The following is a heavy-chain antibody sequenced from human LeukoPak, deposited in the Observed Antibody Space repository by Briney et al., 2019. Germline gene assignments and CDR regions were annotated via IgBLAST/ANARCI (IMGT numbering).Heavy chain of an antibody. CDR2: IYYSGST. V-gene: IGHV4-39*01. D-gene: IGHD3-22*01. Sequence: PSETLSLTCTVSGGSISSSSYYWGWIRQPPGKGLEWIGSIYYSGSTYYNPSLKSRVTISVDTSKNQFSLKLSSVTAADTAVYYCASEGYYDSSGYYPLDYWGQGTLVTVSS. CDR3: ASEGYYDSSGYYPLDY. CDR1: GGSISSSSYY. J-gene: IGHJ4*02.